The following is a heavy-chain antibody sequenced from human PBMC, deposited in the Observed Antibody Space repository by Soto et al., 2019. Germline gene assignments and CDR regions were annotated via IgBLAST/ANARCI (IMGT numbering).Heavy chain of an antibody. V-gene: IGHV3-23*01. J-gene: IGHJ4*02. CDR1: GFTFSVYT. Sequence: EVQLLESGGGLVQPAGSLRLSCAASGFTFSVYTMSWFRQAPGRGLEWVSSIYGNGRSTFYSTSVKGRFTITRDNSGNTVYLQMSSLRVEDTAIYYCAKVFTPDSRWDIDYWGRGSLVAVSS. CDR3: AKVFTPDSRWDIDY. D-gene: IGHD1-26*01. CDR2: IYGNGRST.